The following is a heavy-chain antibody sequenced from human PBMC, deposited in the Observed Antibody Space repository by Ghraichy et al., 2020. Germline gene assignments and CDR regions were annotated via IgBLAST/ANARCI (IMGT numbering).Heavy chain of an antibody. CDR3: ASARSYYDALTGSSSGGYYFDY. CDR1: GVSLRSGYF. Sequence: SETLSLTCSVVGVSLRSGYFWGWIRQSPGKGLEWIGSINHSGKTNYNLSLKSGVTVSVDTSKNQFSLNITSVTAADTAIYYCASARSYYDALTGSSSGGYYFDYWGQGTLVTVSS. CDR2: INHSGKT. J-gene: IGHJ4*02. D-gene: IGHD3-9*01. V-gene: IGHV4-38-2*01.